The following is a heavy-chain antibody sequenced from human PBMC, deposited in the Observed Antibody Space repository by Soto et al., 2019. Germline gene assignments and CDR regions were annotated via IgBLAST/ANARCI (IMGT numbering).Heavy chain of an antibody. D-gene: IGHD3-9*01. Sequence: PSETLSLTCTVSGGSVSSGSYYWSWIRQPPGKGLEWIGYIYYSGSTNYNPSLKSRVTISVDTSKNQFSLKLSSVTAADTAVYYCASRDILTGYYGAFDIWGQGTMVTVS. CDR1: GGSVSSGSYY. CDR3: ASRDILTGYYGAFDI. V-gene: IGHV4-61*01. CDR2: IYYSGST. J-gene: IGHJ3*02.